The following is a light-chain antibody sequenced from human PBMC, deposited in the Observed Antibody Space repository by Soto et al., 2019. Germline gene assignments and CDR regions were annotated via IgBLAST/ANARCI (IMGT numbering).Light chain of an antibody. J-gene: IGKJ1*01. V-gene: IGKV3-20*01. Sequence: EIVLTQSPGTLSLSPGERATISCWASQRVNSDSLAWYQQKPGQAPRLLIYGASKRATGIPDRLSGSGSGTTFTLTINRLEPEDFAVYYCHQYGSSLWTFGQGTKVDIK. CDR3: HQYGSSLWT. CDR2: GAS. CDR1: QRVNSDS.